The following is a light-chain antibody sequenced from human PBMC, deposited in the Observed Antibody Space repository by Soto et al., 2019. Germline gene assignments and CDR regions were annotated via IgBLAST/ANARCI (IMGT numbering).Light chain of an antibody. CDR3: GSYTSSSSWV. V-gene: IGLV2-14*03. J-gene: IGLJ3*02. CDR1: SSDVGTYNS. CDR2: DVS. Sequence: QSALTQPASVSGSPGQSITVSCTGSSSDVGTYNSVSWYQQHPGKAPKLIIYDVSNRPSGVSNRFSGSKSGNTASLTISGLQTEDEADYYCGSYTSSSSWVFGGRTKVTVL.